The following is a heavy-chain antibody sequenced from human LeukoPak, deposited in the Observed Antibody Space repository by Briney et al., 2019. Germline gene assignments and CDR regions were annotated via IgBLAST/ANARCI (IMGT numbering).Heavy chain of an antibody. V-gene: IGHV3-21*01. D-gene: IGHD3-10*01. Sequence: GGSLRLSCAASGFSFSSYSMNWVRQAPGKGLEWVSYISSSSSYINYADSVKGRFTISRDNAKNSLYLQMNSLRAEDTAVYYCARITMVRGVVRREIDSWGQGTLVTVSS. CDR1: GFSFSSYS. CDR2: ISSSSSYI. J-gene: IGHJ4*02. CDR3: ARITMVRGVVRREIDS.